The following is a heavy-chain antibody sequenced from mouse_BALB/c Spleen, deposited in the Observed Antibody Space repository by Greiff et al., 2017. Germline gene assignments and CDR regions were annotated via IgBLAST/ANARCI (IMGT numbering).Heavy chain of an antibody. Sequence: QVQLKESGPGLVAPSQSLSITCTVSGFSLTSYGVSWVRQPPGKGLEWLGVIWGDGSTNYHSALISRLSISKDNSKSQVFLKLNSLQTDDTATYYCAKPGVLYDGYHYAMDYWGQGTSVTVSS. J-gene: IGHJ4*01. CDR1: GFSLTSYG. D-gene: IGHD2-3*01. CDR3: AKPGVLYDGYHYAMDY. CDR2: IWGDGST. V-gene: IGHV2-3*01.